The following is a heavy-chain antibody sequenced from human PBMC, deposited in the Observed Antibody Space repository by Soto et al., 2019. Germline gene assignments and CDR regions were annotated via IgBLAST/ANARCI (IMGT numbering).Heavy chain of an antibody. CDR2: IIPIFGTA. V-gene: IGHV1-69*12. CDR3: ARDAYYDRDGFGYFDY. D-gene: IGHD3-22*01. Sequence: QVQLVQSGAEVKKPGSSVKVSCKASGGTFSSYAISWVRQAPGQGLEWMGGIIPIFGTANYAQKFQGRVTIPADESTSTAYRELSSLRSEDTAVDYCARDAYYDRDGFGYFDYWGQGTLVTVSS. J-gene: IGHJ4*02. CDR1: GGTFSSYA.